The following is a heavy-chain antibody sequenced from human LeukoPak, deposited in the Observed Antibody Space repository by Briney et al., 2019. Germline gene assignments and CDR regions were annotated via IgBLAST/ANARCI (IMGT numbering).Heavy chain of an antibody. J-gene: IGHJ4*02. D-gene: IGHD4-23*01. CDR1: GFTVSSNY. Sequence: SGGSLRLSCAASGFTVSSNYMSWVRQAPGKGLEWVSVIYSGGSTYYADSVKGRFTISRDNSKNTLYLQMNSLRAEDTAVYYCARLVPVVTLGDVDHFDYWGQGTLVTVSS. V-gene: IGHV3-53*01. CDR3: ARLVPVVTLGDVDHFDY. CDR2: IYSGGST.